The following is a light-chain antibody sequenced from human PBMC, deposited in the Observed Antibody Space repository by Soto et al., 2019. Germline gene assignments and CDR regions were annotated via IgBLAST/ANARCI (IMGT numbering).Light chain of an antibody. V-gene: IGKV3-11*01. CDR3: QQRSNWPPYT. Sequence: EIVLTQSPATLSLSPGERATLSCRASQSVSSYLAWYQQKPGQAPRLLIYDASNRATGILARFSGSGSGTDFTLTISSLETEDFAVYYCQQRSNWPPYTFGQGTKLEIK. CDR1: QSVSSY. CDR2: DAS. J-gene: IGKJ2*01.